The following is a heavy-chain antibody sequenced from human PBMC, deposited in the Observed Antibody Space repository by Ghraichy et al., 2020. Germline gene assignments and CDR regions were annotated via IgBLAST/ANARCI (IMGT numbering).Heavy chain of an antibody. V-gene: IGHV1-69*06. CDR3: ARLGGDQYYFDY. D-gene: IGHD3-16*01. J-gene: IGHJ4*02. CDR1: GGTFSSYA. Sequence: SVKVSCKASGGTFSSYAISWVRQAPGQGLEWMGGIIPIFGTANYAQKFQGRVTITADKSTSTAYMELSSLRSEDTAVYYCARLGGDQYYFDYWGQGTLVTVSS. CDR2: IIPIFGTA.